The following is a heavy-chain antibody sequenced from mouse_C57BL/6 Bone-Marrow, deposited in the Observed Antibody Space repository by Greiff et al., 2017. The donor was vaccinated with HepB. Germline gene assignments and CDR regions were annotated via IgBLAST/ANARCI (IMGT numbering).Heavy chain of an antibody. CDR3: TTVGGGYFIYYAMDY. D-gene: IGHD2-3*01. Sequence: VQLKQPGAELVRPGASVKLSCTASGFNIKDYYMHWVKQRPEQGLEWIGRIHPEDGDTEYAPKFQGKATMTADTSSNTAYLQLSSLTSEDTAVYCSTTVGGGYFIYYAMDYWGQGTTVTVSS. J-gene: IGHJ4*01. CDR2: IHPEDGDT. CDR1: GFNIKDYY. V-gene: IGHV14-1*01.